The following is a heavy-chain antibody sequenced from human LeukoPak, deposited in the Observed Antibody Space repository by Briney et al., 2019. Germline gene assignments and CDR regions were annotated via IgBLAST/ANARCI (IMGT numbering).Heavy chain of an antibody. CDR3: ARGRGPPNSNRDFYYYYYMDV. V-gene: IGHV1-46*01. CDR2: ITPSGDST. Sequence: AAVKVSCKASGYTFTTYYIHWVRQAPGQGLEWMGMITPSGDSTTYAQNFQGRVTMTRDMSATTAYMELSNLRSEDMALYYCARGRGPPNSNRDFYYYYYMDVWGTGTTVTVSS. CDR1: GYTFTTYY. D-gene: IGHD6-13*01. J-gene: IGHJ6*03.